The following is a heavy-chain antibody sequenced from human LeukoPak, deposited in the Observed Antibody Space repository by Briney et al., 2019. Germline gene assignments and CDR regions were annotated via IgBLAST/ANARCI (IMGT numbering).Heavy chain of an antibody. Sequence: GASVKVSCKASGYTFTSYGISWVRQAPGQGLEWMGWISAYNGNTNYAQKLQGRVTMTTDTSTRTAYMELRSLRSDDTAVYYCARDGGRGWYQDFEAFDIWGQGTMVTVSS. CDR2: ISAYNGNT. J-gene: IGHJ3*02. D-gene: IGHD6-19*01. CDR1: GYTFTSYG. V-gene: IGHV1-18*01. CDR3: ARDGGRGWYQDFEAFDI.